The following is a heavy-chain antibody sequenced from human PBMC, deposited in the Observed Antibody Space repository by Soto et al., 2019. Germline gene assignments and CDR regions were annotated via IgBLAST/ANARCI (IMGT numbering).Heavy chain of an antibody. CDR2: IYYSGST. CDR1: GGSISSGGYY. CDR3: ARAGIVVVPAAMDPSDAFDI. J-gene: IGHJ3*02. V-gene: IGHV4-31*03. D-gene: IGHD2-2*01. Sequence: SETLSLTCTVSGGSISSGGYYWSWIRQHPGKGLEWIGYIYYSGSTYYNPSLKSRVTISVDTSKNQFSLKLSSVTAADTAVYYCARAGIVVVPAAMDPSDAFDIWGQGTMVTVSS.